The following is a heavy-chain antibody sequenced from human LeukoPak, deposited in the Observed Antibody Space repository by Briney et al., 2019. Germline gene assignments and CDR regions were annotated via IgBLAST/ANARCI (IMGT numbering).Heavy chain of an antibody. CDR2: LNPNSGNT. CDR1: GYTFTSSE. CDR3: ARAPSRFFDI. D-gene: IGHD3-16*01. Sequence: ASVRVSCKASGYTFTSSEIHWVRQAPGQGLEWMGWLNPNSGNTGYAQKFQGRVTFTRESSTSTAYMEVTRLRSEETAVNYCARAPSRFFDIWAKGRWSPSLQ. V-gene: IGHV1-8*03. J-gene: IGHJ3*02.